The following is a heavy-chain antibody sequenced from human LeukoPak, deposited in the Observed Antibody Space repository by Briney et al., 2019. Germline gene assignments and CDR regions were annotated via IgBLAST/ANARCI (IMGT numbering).Heavy chain of an antibody. CDR2: INPNSGGT. D-gene: IGHD6-19*01. Sequence: GASVKVSCKASGYTFTGYYMHWVRQAPGQGLEWMGWINPNSGGTNYVQKFQGRVTMTRDTSISTAYMELSRLRSDDTAVYYCARGGIAVATSGFFFDYWGQGTLVTVSS. CDR1: GYTFTGYY. CDR3: ARGGIAVATSGFFFDY. J-gene: IGHJ4*02. V-gene: IGHV1-2*02.